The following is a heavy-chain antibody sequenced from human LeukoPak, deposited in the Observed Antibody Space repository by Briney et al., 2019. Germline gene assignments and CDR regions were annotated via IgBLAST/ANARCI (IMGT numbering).Heavy chain of an antibody. V-gene: IGHV1-2*02. CDR1: GYTFTGYY. CDR2: INPNSGGT. D-gene: IGHD2-15*01. CDR3: ARAGGYCSGGSCYSISHYYYYYTDV. Sequence: ASVKVSCKASGYTFTGYYMHWVRQAPGQGLEWMGWINPNSGGTNYAQKFQGRVTMTRDTSISTAYMELSRLRSDDTAVYYCARAGGYCSGGSCYSISHYYYYYTDVWGKGTTVTVSS. J-gene: IGHJ6*03.